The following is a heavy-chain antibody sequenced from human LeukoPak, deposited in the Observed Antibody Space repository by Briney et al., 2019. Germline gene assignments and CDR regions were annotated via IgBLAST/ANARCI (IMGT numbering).Heavy chain of an antibody. Sequence: PGRTLRPSPAPSGFTFRTYATSPVPQAPGKGLEWVSGISDSGDATYYTASEKGQFTNSRDNSNNTVFLQMNSRRGDDTAKYYCANDKAPSSWHTPSDCWGQGTLVTVSS. CDR2: ISDSGDAT. D-gene: IGHD6-13*01. V-gene: IGHV3-23*01. CDR3: ANDKAPSSWHTPSDC. CDR1: GFTFRTYA. J-gene: IGHJ4*02.